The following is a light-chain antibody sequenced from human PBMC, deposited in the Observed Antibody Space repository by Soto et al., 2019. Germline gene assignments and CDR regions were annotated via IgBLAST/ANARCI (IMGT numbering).Light chain of an antibody. CDR3: QQYNNWPLT. V-gene: IGKV3-15*01. CDR1: QSVSSN. CDR2: GAS. J-gene: IGKJ4*01. Sequence: EIVMTQSPATLSVSPGERATLSCRASQSVSSNLAWYQQKPGQAPRLLIYGASTRATGIPARFSGSGSGTESTLTISSLQSEDFAVYYCQQYNNWPLTFAGGTKVEIK.